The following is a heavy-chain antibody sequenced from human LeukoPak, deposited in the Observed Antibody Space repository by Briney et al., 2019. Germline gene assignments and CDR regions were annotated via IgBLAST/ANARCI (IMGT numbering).Heavy chain of an antibody. J-gene: IGHJ5*02. CDR3: ARSIQYHNWFDP. CDR1: GYSISSGYY. Sequence: SGTLSVTCTVSGYSISSGYYWGWIRQPPGKGLEWIGSIYHSGSTYYNPSLKSRVTISVDTSKNQFSLKLSSVTAADTAVYYCARSIQYHNWFDPWGQGTLVTVSS. V-gene: IGHV4-38-2*02. D-gene: IGHD2-2*01. CDR2: IYHSGST.